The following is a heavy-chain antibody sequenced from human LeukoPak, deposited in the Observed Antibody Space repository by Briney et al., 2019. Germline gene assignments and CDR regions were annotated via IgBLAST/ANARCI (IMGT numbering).Heavy chain of an antibody. J-gene: IGHJ4*02. CDR3: ARHIQQWLPDY. CDR1: AGSISSYY. D-gene: IGHD6-19*01. Sequence: SETLSLTCTVSAGSISSYYWSWVRQPPGKGLEWIGYIYYSGSTNYNPTLKSRVTMSADTSKNQVSLKLSSVTAADTAVYYCARHIQQWLPDYWGQGTLVTVSS. V-gene: IGHV4-59*08. CDR2: IYYSGST.